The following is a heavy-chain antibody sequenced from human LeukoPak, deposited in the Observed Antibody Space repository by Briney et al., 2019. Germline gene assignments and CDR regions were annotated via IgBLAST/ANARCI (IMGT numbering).Heavy chain of an antibody. D-gene: IGHD6-6*01. CDR1: GGSISFYS. Sequence: SETLSLTCTVSGGSISFYSWTWIRQPQGKGLDWIWCIYDSGSTNYTPSIKSRVSISVDTSKNQFSLRLSSVTAADTAVYYCASLKYTSSSSWFDPWGQGTLVTVSS. J-gene: IGHJ5*02. CDR2: IYDSGST. CDR3: ASLKYTSSSSWFDP. V-gene: IGHV4-59*08.